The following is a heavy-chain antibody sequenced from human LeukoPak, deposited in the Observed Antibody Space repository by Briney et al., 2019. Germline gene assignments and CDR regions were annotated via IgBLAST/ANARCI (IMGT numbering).Heavy chain of an antibody. D-gene: IGHD1-26*01. CDR3: ARLGSVGYYFDY. Sequence: GSLRLSCAASGFTFSDYYMSWIRQAPGKGLEWIGSIYYSGSTYYNPSLKSRVTISVDTSKNQFSLKLSSVTAADTAVYYCARLGSVGYYFDYWGQGTLVTVSS. CDR1: GFTFSDYY. J-gene: IGHJ4*02. V-gene: IGHV4-39*01. CDR2: IYYSGST.